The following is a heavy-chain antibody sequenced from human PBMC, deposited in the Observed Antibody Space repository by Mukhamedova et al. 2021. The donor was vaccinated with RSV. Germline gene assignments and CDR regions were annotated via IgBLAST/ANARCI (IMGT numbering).Heavy chain of an antibody. CDR2: INDSGSS. J-gene: IGHJ4*02. Sequence: GKGLEWIGNINDSGSSRYNPSLKSRVTMSLDRSKNQFSLKLTSVTAADPAVYYCARDTSYSYGLDYWGQGTLVTVSS. D-gene: IGHD5-18*01. V-gene: IGHV4-59*13. CDR3: ARDTSYSYGLDY.